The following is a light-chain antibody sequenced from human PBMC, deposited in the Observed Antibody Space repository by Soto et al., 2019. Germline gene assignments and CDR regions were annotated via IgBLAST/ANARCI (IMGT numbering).Light chain of an antibody. CDR1: SSDINSYKF. J-gene: IGLJ3*02. CDR3: CSYTKANTRV. CDR2: EDD. Sequence: QSALTQPASVSASPGQSITISCTGSSSDINSYKFVSWYQVLPGKAPQLIIYEDDYRPPEISSRFSASKSGNTASLTISGVQLEDDSHYFCCSYTKANTRVFGGGTKVTVL. V-gene: IGLV2-14*01.